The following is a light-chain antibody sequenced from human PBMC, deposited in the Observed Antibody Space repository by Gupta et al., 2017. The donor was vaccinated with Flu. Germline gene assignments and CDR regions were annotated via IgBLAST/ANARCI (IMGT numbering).Light chain of an antibody. J-gene: IGKJ5*01. Sequence: AFPLSTSYLSLSPGERATLSCRASQSVSNSYLAWYQQKPGQAPRLLIYGASSRASGIPDRFSGSGSGTDFTLTISRLEPEDFAVYYCQQYGSSSSITFGQGTRLEIK. V-gene: IGKV3-20*01. CDR2: GAS. CDR1: QSVSNSY. CDR3: QQYGSSSSIT.